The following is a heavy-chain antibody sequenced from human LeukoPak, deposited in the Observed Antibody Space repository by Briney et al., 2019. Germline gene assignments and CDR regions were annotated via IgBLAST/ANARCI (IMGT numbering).Heavy chain of an antibody. CDR3: ARLNDSWSDHYRAFDY. CDR1: GFTISSHW. D-gene: IGHD3-3*01. Sequence: GGSLRLSCAASGFTISSHWMTWVRQAPGKGLEWVANIKQDGSEKTYVDSVKGRFTISRDNAKKSLYLQMNSLRGEDTAVYYCARLNDSWSDHYRAFDYWGQGTLVTVSA. J-gene: IGHJ4*02. CDR2: IKQDGSEK. V-gene: IGHV3-7*01.